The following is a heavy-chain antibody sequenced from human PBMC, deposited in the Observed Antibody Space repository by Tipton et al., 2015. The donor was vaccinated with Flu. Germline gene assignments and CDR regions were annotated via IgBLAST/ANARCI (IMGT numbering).Heavy chain of an antibody. CDR1: GLAFTNAW. D-gene: IGHD4-23*01. CDR3: ATEYRGGGNRYYFDY. J-gene: IGHJ4*02. V-gene: IGHV4-59*01. Sequence: LSCAASGLAFTNAWMTWVRQAPGKGLEWVGYIYYSGSTNYNPSLKSRVTISVDTSKNQFSLKLSSVTAADTAVYYCATEYRGGGNRYYFDYWGQGTLVTVSS. CDR2: IYYSGST.